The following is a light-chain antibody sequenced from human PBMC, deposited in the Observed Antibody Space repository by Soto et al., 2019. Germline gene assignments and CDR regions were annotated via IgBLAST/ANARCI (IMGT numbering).Light chain of an antibody. Sequence: SYELTQPPSVSVAPEKTATITCGGNNIGNKRVLWYRQKPGQAPVLLISYDSDRPSGIPERFSGSNSENTATLTISRVEAGDEADYYCQVWDIMTDNYVFGSGTQLTVL. CDR1: NIGNKR. J-gene: IGLJ1*01. V-gene: IGLV3-21*04. CDR2: YDS. CDR3: QVWDIMTDNYV.